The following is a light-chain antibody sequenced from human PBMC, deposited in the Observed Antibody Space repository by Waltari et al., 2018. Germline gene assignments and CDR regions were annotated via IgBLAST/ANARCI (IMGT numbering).Light chain of an antibody. J-gene: IGLJ2*01. V-gene: IGLV2-14*01. Sequence: QSAPTQPPSVSGSPGQSVTISCSGTSSDVGAYNYVSWYQQHPGKAPKLVIYGVSNRPSGVSERFSGSRSGNTASLTISGLQAEDEADYYCCSYTASTTLLFGGGTRLTVL. CDR3: CSYTASTTLL. CDR2: GVS. CDR1: SSDVGAYNY.